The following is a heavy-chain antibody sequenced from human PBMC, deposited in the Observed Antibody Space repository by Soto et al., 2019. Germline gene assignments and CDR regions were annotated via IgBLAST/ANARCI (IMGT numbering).Heavy chain of an antibody. J-gene: IGHJ4*02. CDR3: ARVGHHGGKVFDY. CDR1: GFTFSSYA. D-gene: IGHD2-15*01. CDR2: ISYDGSNK. Sequence: GGSLRLSCAASGFTFSSYAMHWVRQAPGKGLEWVAVISYDGSNKYYADSVKGRFTISRDNSKNTLYLQMNSLRAEDTAVYYFARVGHHGGKVFDYWGQGTLVSGSS. V-gene: IGHV3-30-3*01.